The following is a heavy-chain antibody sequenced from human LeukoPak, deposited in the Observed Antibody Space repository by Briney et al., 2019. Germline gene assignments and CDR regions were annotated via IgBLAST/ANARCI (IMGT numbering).Heavy chain of an antibody. V-gene: IGHV4-59*01. CDR1: GGSFSGYY. Sequence: KPSETLSLTCAVYGGSFSGYYWSWIRQPPGKGLEWIGYIYYSGSTNYNPSLKSRVTISVDTSKNQFSLKLSSVTAADTAVYYCARDVGRPGVHWFDPWGQGTLVTVSS. D-gene: IGHD3-10*01. J-gene: IGHJ5*02. CDR3: ARDVGRPGVHWFDP. CDR2: IYYSGST.